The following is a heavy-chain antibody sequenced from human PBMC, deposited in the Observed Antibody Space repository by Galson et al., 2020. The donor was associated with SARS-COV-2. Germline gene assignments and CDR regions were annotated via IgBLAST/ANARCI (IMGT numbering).Heavy chain of an antibody. CDR2: IYYSGST. D-gene: IGHD4-17*01. CDR1: GGSISSSSYY. Sequence: SETLSLTCTVSGGSISSSSYYWGWIRQPPGKGLEWIGSIYYSGSTYYNPSLKSRVTISVDTSKNQFSLKLSSVTAADTAVYYCARDLVFRPAASGDYYIDYWGQGTLVTVSS. CDR3: ARDLVFRPAASGDYYIDY. V-gene: IGHV4-39*07. J-gene: IGHJ4*02.